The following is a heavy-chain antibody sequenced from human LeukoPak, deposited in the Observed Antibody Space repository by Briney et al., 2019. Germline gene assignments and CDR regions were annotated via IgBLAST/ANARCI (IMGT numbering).Heavy chain of an antibody. CDR1: GGSMSSYY. J-gene: IGHJ3*02. V-gene: IGHV4-59*08. CDR3: ARRGSGWYREAFDI. Sequence: PSETLSLTCTVSGGSMSSYYWSWLRQPPGKGLAGIGCIYFSGSTNYQPSLKSGATQHVDTSNNQLSLTLGSVSAARAPGYSCARRGSGWYREAFDIWGQGTMVTVSS. CDR2: IYFSGST. D-gene: IGHD6-19*01.